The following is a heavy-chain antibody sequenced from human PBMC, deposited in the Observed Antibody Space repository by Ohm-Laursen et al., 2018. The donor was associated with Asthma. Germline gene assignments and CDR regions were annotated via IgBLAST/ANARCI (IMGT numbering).Heavy chain of an antibody. D-gene: IGHD1-14*01. J-gene: IGHJ4*02. Sequence: PLRLSCAASGIAFSSFGMHWVRQAPGKGLEWVAFISFDGTNKYYGDSVKGRFTISRDNAKNSLYLQMNSLRVEDTAVYYCARCHKKVDHEGAYWGQGILVTVSS. CDR2: ISFDGTNK. CDR3: ARCHKKVDHEGAY. V-gene: IGHV3-30*03. CDR1: GIAFSSFG.